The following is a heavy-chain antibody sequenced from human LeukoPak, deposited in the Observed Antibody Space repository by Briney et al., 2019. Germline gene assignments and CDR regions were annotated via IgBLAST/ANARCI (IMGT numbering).Heavy chain of an antibody. J-gene: IGHJ4*02. CDR2: IYSGGST. V-gene: IGHV3-53*01. D-gene: IGHD1-26*01. CDR3: ARHSGSTRAFDY. CDR1: GFTVSSNY. Sequence: GGSLRLSCAASGFTVSSNYMSWVRQAPGKGLEWISVIYSGGSTYYADSVKGRFTISRDNSKNTLYLQMNSLRAEDTAVYYCARHSGSTRAFDYWGQGTLVTVSS.